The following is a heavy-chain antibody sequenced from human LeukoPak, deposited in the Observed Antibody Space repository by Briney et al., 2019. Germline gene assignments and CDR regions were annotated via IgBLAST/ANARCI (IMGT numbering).Heavy chain of an antibody. J-gene: IGHJ4*02. D-gene: IGHD2-15*01. CDR3: AREVVVAATLEGVDY. V-gene: IGHV3-21*01. CDR1: AHSFNSYI. Sequence: PGGSLRLSCVGSAHSFNSYIINWVRQAPGKGLEWVSSISSSSSYIYYADSVKGRFTISRDNAKNSLYLQMNSLRAEDTAVYYCAREVVVAATLEGVDYWGQGTLVTVSS. CDR2: ISSSSSYI.